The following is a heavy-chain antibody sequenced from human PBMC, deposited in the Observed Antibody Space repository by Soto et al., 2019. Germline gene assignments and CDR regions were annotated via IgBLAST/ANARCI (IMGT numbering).Heavy chain of an antibody. J-gene: IGHJ4*02. CDR1: GFTFTRYS. Sequence: GGSLRLSCAASGFTFTRYSMNWVRQAPGKGLEWVSSISSTTNYIYYGDSMKGRFTISRDNAKNSLYLEMNSLRAEDTAVYYCARESEDLTSNFDYWDQGTLVTVSS. V-gene: IGHV3-21*06. CDR2: ISSTTNYI. CDR3: ARESEDLTSNFDY.